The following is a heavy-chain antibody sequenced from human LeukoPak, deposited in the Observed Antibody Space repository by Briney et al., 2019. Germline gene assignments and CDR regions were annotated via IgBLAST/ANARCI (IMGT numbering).Heavy chain of an antibody. CDR3: ARDGATMGHFDY. D-gene: IGHD3-10*01. Sequence: PGGSLRLPCAASRFTFSIYRMNWVRQAPGEGWEWVSSISSSSSYIFYADSVKGRFTISRDNAKNSLYLQMNSLGAEDMAVYYCARDGATMGHFDYWGQGTLVTVSS. V-gene: IGHV3-21*01. J-gene: IGHJ4*02. CDR1: RFTFSIYR. CDR2: ISSSSSYI.